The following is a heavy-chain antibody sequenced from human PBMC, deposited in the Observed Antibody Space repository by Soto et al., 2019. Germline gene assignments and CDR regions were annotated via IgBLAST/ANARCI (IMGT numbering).Heavy chain of an antibody. V-gene: IGHV4-61*03. D-gene: IGHD2-21*02. CDR2: IYYRRST. CDR3: ARLNKGVVVTALYWYCDL. J-gene: IGHJ2*01. Sequence: QVQLQESGPGLVKPSETLSLTCTVSGRSFSSGSYYWSWMRQPPGKGLEGIGYIYYRRSTNDNPSLKSRVSISVDTPKNHLALKLSSVAAADIAVYYCARLNKGVVVTALYWYCDLRGRGTRVTVSS. CDR1: GRSFSSGSYY.